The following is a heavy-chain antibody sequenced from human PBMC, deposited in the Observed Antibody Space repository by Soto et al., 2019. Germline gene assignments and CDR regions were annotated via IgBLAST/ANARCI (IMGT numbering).Heavy chain of an antibody. CDR2: IDPSDSYT. D-gene: IGHD6-19*01. V-gene: IGHV5-10-1*04. Sequence: GASLKISCKGSGYSFTRYWISCVRQMPGKGLEWMGRIDPSDSYTNYSPSFQGQVTISADKSISTAYLQWSSLKASDTAMYYCARQLRSYSSGLQNYYYYMDVWGKGTTVTVSS. CDR3: ARQLRSYSSGLQNYYYYMDV. CDR1: GYSFTRYW. J-gene: IGHJ6*03.